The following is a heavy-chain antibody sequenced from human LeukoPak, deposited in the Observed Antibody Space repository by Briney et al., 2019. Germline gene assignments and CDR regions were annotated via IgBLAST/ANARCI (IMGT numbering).Heavy chain of an antibody. J-gene: IGHJ6*03. CDR2: INTNTGNP. V-gene: IGHV7-4-1*02. D-gene: IGHD3-10*01. CDR1: GHTFTSYA. Sequence: ASVKVSCKASGHTFTSYAMNWVRQAPGQGLEWMGWINTNTGNPTYAQGFTGRFVFSLDTSVSTAYLQISSLKAEDTAVYYCARSGGSGSYYARYYYYYMDVWGKGTTVTVSS. CDR3: ARSGGSGSYYARYYYYYMDV.